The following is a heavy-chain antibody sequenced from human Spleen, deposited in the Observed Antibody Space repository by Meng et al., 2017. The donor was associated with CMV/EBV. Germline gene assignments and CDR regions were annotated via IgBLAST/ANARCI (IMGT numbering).Heavy chain of an antibody. CDR3: ARGQQLVRHWFDP. CDR1: GGSFSGYY. Sequence: TCAVYGGSFSGYYWSWIRQPPGKGLEWIGEINHSGSTNYNPSLKSRVTISADTSKNQFSLKLNSVTAADTAVYYCARGQQLVRHWFDPWGQGTLVTVSS. J-gene: IGHJ5*02. V-gene: IGHV4-34*01. D-gene: IGHD6-6*01. CDR2: INHSGST.